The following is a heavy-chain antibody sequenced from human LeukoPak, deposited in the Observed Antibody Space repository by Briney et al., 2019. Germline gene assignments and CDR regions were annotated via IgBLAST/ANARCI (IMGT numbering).Heavy chain of an antibody. V-gene: IGHV3-23*01. CDR2: LSGSGATT. CDR3: AKTTVVIITTSFFYFDY. Sequence: GGSLRLSCAASGFNFNTYAMSWVRQAPGKGLEWVSVLSGSGATTYYADSVKGRFTISRDNSKNTLYLQMNSLRAENTAVYYCAKTTVVIITTSFFYFDYWGQGTLVTVSS. CDR1: GFNFNTYA. J-gene: IGHJ4*02. D-gene: IGHD3-22*01.